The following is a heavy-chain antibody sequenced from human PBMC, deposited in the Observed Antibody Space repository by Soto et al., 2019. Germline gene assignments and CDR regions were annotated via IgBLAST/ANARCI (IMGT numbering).Heavy chain of an antibody. V-gene: IGHV3-48*01. CDR1: GFPFSSYS. D-gene: IGHD6-13*01. Sequence: GGSLRLSCAASGFPFSSYSMNWVRQAPGKGLEWVSYISSSSSTIYYADSVKGRFTISRDNAKNSLYLQMNSLRAEDTAVYYCARTNSRHYYYMEVWGKGTTVTVSS. J-gene: IGHJ6*03. CDR3: ARTNSRHYYYMEV. CDR2: ISSSSSTI.